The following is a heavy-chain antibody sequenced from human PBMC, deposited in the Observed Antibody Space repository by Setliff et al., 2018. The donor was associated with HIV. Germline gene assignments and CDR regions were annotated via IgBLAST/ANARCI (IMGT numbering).Heavy chain of an antibody. CDR1: GFSFSSYW. CDR2: INQNGGAR. J-gene: IGHJ4*02. Sequence: GGSLRLSCAGSGFSFSSYWMTWVRQAPGKGLEWVANINQNGGARNYVDSGKGRFTISRDNTKNSLYLQMNSLRAEDTAMYYCVRDGYNNWDLDHWGQGTLVTVSS. D-gene: IGHD5-12*01. V-gene: IGHV3-7*03. CDR3: VRDGYNNWDLDH.